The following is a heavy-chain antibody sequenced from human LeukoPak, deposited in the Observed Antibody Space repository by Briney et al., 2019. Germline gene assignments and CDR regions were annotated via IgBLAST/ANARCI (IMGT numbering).Heavy chain of an antibody. CDR3: ARAGGIVATGVYYYCYYMDV. Sequence: KPSATPSLTCTVSGGSISSPYWRSIRQPPGKGLEWIGSIHYRGSTNYNPSLKSRVTISVDTSKNQFSLELSSVTAADTAVYYCARAGGIVATGVYYYCYYMDVWGKGTTVTVSS. CDR2: IHYRGST. D-gene: IGHD5-12*01. J-gene: IGHJ6*03. CDR1: GGSISSPY. V-gene: IGHV4-59*11.